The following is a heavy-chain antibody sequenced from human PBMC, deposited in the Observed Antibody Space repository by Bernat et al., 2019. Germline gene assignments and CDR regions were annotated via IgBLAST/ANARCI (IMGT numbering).Heavy chain of an antibody. CDR1: GFIFTSNG. Sequence: QGELVQSGTEMQKLGASVRVSCKAPGFIFTSNGFAWVRQAPGQGLEWIGRVSAYNGDTQYAQKFQGRALMTTDSSTTTAYMELKNLRSDDTAVYFRATTSVSLYLYFDLWGRGTLVTVSS. J-gene: IGHJ2*01. CDR3: ATTSVSLYLYFDL. CDR2: VSAYNGDT. V-gene: IGHV1-18*01.